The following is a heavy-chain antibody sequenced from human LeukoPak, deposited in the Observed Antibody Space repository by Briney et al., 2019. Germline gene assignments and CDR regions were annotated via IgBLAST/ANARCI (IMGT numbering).Heavy chain of an antibody. CDR3: ARHGGGFGSGTYYNFDY. CDR2: IYYSGST. D-gene: IGHD3-10*01. Sequence: SDTLSLTCTVSGGPISSYFWSWIRQPPGKGLEWIGYIYYSGSTNYNPSLKSRVTISVDTSMHQFSLKLTPVTAADTAVYYCARHGGGFGSGTYYNFDYWGQGTLVTVSS. CDR1: GGPISSYF. J-gene: IGHJ4*02. V-gene: IGHV4-59*08.